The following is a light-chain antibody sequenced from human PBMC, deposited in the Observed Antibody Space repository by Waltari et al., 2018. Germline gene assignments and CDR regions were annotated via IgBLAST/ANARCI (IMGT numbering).Light chain of an antibody. CDR2: VSSVGSH. Sequence: QLVVTQSPSASASLGASVKLTCTLSSGHSTYAVAWHQQPPEKGPRFLLKVSSVGSHTEGDGIPDRFSGSSAGAERYLTISSLQSEDEADYYCQTWGTGIRVFGGGTKLTVL. J-gene: IGLJ2*01. CDR1: SGHSTYA. CDR3: QTWGTGIRV. V-gene: IGLV4-69*01.